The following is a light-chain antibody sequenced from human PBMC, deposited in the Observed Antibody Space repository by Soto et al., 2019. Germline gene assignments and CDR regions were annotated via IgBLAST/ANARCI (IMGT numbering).Light chain of an antibody. CDR2: KVS. CDR1: QRLVHSDGIAH. Sequence: DVGMTQSPLSLPVPLGQPASISCRSNQRLVHSDGIAHLSWVQQRPGRYPRRLIYKVSNRECGVPDNLSGCRAGTDIALKSSRVEAENVMVYSCVHGTHSPITFGQGTRLEI. V-gene: IGKV2-30*02. CDR3: VHGTHSPIT. J-gene: IGKJ5*01.